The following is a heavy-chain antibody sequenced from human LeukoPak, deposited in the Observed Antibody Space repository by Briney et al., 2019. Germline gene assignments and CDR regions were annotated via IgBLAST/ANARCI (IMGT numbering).Heavy chain of an antibody. Sequence: GGSLRLSCAASGFTFSSYEMNWVRQAPGEGLEWVSYISSSGSTIYYADSVKGRFTISRDNAKNSLYLQMNSLRAEDTAVYYCARGLAYYYGSGSYGFDYWGQGTLVTVSS. D-gene: IGHD3-10*01. CDR3: ARGLAYYYGSGSYGFDY. CDR1: GFTFSSYE. V-gene: IGHV3-48*03. CDR2: ISSSGSTI. J-gene: IGHJ4*02.